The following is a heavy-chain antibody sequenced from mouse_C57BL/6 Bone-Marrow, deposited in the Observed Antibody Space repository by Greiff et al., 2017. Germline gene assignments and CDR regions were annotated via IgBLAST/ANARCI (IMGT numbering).Heavy chain of an antibody. CDR3: ARPRFYGNSWFAY. D-gene: IGHD2-1*01. Sequence: EVKLVESGGGLVKPGGSLKLSCAASGFTFSDSGMHWVRPAPEKGLEWVAYISSGSSTIYYADTVKGRFTISRDNAKNTLFLQMTSLRSEDTAMYYCARPRFYGNSWFAYWGQGTLVTVSA. J-gene: IGHJ3*01. CDR1: GFTFSDSG. V-gene: IGHV5-17*01. CDR2: ISSGSSTI.